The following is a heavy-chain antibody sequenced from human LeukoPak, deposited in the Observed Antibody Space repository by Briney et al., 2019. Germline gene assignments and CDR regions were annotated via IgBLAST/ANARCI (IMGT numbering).Heavy chain of an antibody. CDR3: ARDIPMGVRGGYFDY. J-gene: IGHJ4*02. CDR2: IYTSGST. D-gene: IGHD3-10*01. CDR1: GGSISSGSYY. Sequence: SQTLSLTCTVSGGSISSGSYYWSWIRQPAGKGLEWIGRIYTSGSTNYNPSLKSRVTMSVDTSKNQFSLKLSSVTAADTAVYYCARDIPMGVRGGYFDYWGQGTLVTVSS. V-gene: IGHV4-61*02.